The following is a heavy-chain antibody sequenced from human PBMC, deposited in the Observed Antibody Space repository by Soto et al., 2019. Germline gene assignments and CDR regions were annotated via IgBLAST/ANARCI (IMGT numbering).Heavy chain of an antibody. CDR2: MNPNSGNT. D-gene: IGHD3-16*02. J-gene: IGHJ4*02. CDR1: GYTFTSYD. Sequence: ASVKVSCKASGYTFTSYDINWVRQATGQGLEWMGWMNPNSGNTGYAQKFQGRVTMTRNTSISTAYMELSSLRSEDTAVYYCASSYYDYIWGSYRHFDYWGQGTLVTVSS. V-gene: IGHV1-8*01. CDR3: ASSYYDYIWGSYRHFDY.